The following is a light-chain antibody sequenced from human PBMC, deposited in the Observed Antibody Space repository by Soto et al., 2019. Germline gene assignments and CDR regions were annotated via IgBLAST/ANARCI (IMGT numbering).Light chain of an antibody. V-gene: IGKV3-15*01. CDR2: GAS. Sequence: EIVMTQSPATLSVSPEERATLSCRASQSVSSNLAWYQQKPGQAPRLLIYGASTGATGIPARFSGSGSGTEFTLTISSLQSEDFAVYYCQQYNNWPPAFGQGTKVDIK. CDR3: QQYNNWPPA. CDR1: QSVSSN. J-gene: IGKJ1*01.